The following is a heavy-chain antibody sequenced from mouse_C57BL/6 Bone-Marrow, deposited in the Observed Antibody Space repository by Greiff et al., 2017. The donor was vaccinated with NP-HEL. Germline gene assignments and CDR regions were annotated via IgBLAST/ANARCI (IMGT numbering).Heavy chain of an antibody. J-gene: IGHJ3*01. CDR2: ISDGGSYT. Sequence: EVQGVESGGGLVKPGGSLKLSCAASGFTFSSYAMSWVRQTPEKRLEWVATISDGGSYTYYPDNVKGRFTISRDNAKNNLYLQMRHLKSEDTAMYYCARDRGSSGPPFAYWGQGTLVTVSA. D-gene: IGHD3-2*02. V-gene: IGHV5-4*01. CDR3: ARDRGSSGPPFAY. CDR1: GFTFSSYA.